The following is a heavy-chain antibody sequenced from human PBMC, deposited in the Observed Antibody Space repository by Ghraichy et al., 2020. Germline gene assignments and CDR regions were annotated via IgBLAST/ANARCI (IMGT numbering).Heavy chain of an antibody. CDR2: ISSSGSTI. V-gene: IGHV3-11*01. J-gene: IGHJ5*02. Sequence: LSLTCAASGFTFSDYYMSWIRQAPGKGLEWVSYISSSGSTIYYADSVKGRFTISRDNAKNSLYLQMNSLRAEDTAVYYCASPSDDYSAWGQGTLVTVSS. CDR3: ASPSDDYSA. CDR1: GFTFSDYY. D-gene: IGHD4-11*01.